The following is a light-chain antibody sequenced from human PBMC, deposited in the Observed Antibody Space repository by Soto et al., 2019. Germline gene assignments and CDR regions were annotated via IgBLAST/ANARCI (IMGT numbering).Light chain of an antibody. V-gene: IGKV3-15*01. J-gene: IGKJ1*01. CDR3: QQHNNWPPWT. Sequence: EIVMTQSPAILSVSPGGRATLSCRASQSVGSNVAWYQQKPGQPPRLLIYGASTRAAGVPARFSGSGYGRQFSLTISSLQSEDFAIYHCQQHNNWPPWTFGQGTKVEV. CDR1: QSVGSN. CDR2: GAS.